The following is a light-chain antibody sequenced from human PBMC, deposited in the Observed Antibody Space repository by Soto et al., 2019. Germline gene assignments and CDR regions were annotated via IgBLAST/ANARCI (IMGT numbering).Light chain of an antibody. CDR2: AAS. J-gene: IGKJ4*02. CDR1: QSVSSN. CDR3: QQNYSSRRT. Sequence: IRVTQYPFSFSASTGDRVPITRRASQSVSSNVAWYQQKPGKAPRLLIYAASSLQSGGPSRFSASGSATEFTLTISSLQSEDFATYYCQQNYSSRRTFGEGTKVDIK. V-gene: IGKV1-39*01.